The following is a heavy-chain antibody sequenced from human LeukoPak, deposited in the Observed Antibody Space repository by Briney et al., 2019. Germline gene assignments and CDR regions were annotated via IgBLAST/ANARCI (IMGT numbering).Heavy chain of an antibody. V-gene: IGHV4-59*01. Sequence: SETLSLTCTVSGGSISSYYWSWIRQPPGKGLEWIGSIYYSGSTYYNPSLKSRVTISVDTSKNQFSLKLSSVTAADTAVYYCARDRLRFVYWGQGTLVTVSS. J-gene: IGHJ4*02. CDR3: ARDRLRFVY. CDR2: IYYSGST. CDR1: GGSISSYY.